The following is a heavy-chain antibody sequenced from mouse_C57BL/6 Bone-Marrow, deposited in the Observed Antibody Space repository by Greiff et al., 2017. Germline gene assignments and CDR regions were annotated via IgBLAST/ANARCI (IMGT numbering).Heavy chain of an antibody. CDR1: GFNIKDDY. Sequence: EVQVVESGAELVRPGASVKLSCTASGFNIKDDYMHWVKQRPEQGLEWIGWIDPENGDTEYASKFQGKATITADTSSNTAYLQLSSLTSEDTAVYYCTTCDSAWFAYWGQGTLVTVSA. CDR2: IDPENGDT. CDR3: TTCDSAWFAY. D-gene: IGHD2-4*01. J-gene: IGHJ3*01. V-gene: IGHV14-4*01.